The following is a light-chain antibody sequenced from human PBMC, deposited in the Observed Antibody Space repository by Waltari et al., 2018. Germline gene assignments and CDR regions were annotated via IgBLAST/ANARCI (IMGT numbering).Light chain of an antibody. V-gene: IGKV3-20*01. CDR2: DAF. Sequence: EIVLTQSPGTLSLSPGERVTFSCRASQSVGRSLAWYQQKPGQAPRLLIYDAFTRATGIADRFSGSGSGTDFSLTISRLDPEDFAVYYCQMYVRLPVTFGQGTKVEIK. J-gene: IGKJ1*01. CDR3: QMYVRLPVT. CDR1: QSVGRS.